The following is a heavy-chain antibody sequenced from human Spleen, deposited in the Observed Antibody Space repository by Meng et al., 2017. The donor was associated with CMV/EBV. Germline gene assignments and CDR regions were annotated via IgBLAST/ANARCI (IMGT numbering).Heavy chain of an antibody. D-gene: IGHD2-8*01. V-gene: IGHV4-39*07. CDR1: GGSISSSSYY. J-gene: IGHJ5*02. CDR2: INHSGST. CDR3: ARGREYCTNGVCYPTWFDP. Sequence: GSLRLSCTVSGGSISSSSYYWSWIRQPPGKGLEWIGEINHSGSTNYNPSLKSRVTISVDTSKNQFSLKLSSVTAADTAVYYCARGREYCTNGVCYPTWFDPWGQGTLVTVSS.